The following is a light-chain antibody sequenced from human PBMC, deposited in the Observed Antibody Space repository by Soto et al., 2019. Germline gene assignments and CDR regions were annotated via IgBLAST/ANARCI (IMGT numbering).Light chain of an antibody. CDR2: DAY. V-gene: IGKV3-11*01. J-gene: IGKJ5*01. CDR1: QSFRGL. Sequence: VALTRARVPLNFTPGERSTLSTMASQSFRGLLAWYQQKPGQAPRLLIYDAYNRATGIPPRFSGSGSGTDFTLTISSLEPEDSAVYYCPQPDMWPIPFGQGTRLDVK. CDR3: PQPDMWPIP.